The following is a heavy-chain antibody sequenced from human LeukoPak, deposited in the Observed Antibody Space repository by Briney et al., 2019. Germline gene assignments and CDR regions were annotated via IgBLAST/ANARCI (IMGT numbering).Heavy chain of an antibody. Sequence: GGTLRLSCAASGFTFSSYSMNWVGQAPGKGLEWVSYISSSSSTIYYADSVKGRFTISRDNSKNSLYLQMNSLRHEDTAVYYCARGLGAYYDSSGYYYCDYWGQGPLVRVSS. CDR3: ARGLGAYYDSSGYYYCDY. J-gene: IGHJ4*02. V-gene: IGHV3-48*02. CDR2: ISSSSSTI. D-gene: IGHD3-22*01. CDR1: GFTFSSYS.